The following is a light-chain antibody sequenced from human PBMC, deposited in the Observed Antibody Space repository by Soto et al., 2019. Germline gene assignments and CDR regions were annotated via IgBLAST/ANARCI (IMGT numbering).Light chain of an antibody. CDR1: QSVSSN. CDR3: QQYNNWPPLFT. V-gene: IGKV3-15*01. J-gene: IGKJ3*01. Sequence: EILMTQSPVTLSVSPGERATLSCRASQSVSSNLAWYQQKPGQAPRLLIYGASTRSTGIPARFSGSGSGTEFTLTISSLQSEDFAVYYCQQYNNWPPLFTFGPGTKVDIK. CDR2: GAS.